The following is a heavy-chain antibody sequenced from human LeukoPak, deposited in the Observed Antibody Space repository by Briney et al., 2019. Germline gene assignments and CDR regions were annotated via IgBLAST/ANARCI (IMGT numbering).Heavy chain of an antibody. J-gene: IGHJ6*04. V-gene: IGHV3-30*18. CDR2: ISYDGSNK. D-gene: IGHD6-13*01. CDR3: AKNAAAADPNYYYYGMGV. Sequence: GRSLRLSCAASGFTFSSYGMHWVRQAPGKGLEWVAVISYDGSNKYYADSVKGRFTISRDNSKNTLYLQMNSLRAEDTAVYYCAKNAAAADPNYYYYGMGVWGKGTTVTVSS. CDR1: GFTFSSYG.